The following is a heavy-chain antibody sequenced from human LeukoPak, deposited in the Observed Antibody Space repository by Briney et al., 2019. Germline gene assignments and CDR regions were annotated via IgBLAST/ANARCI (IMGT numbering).Heavy chain of an antibody. J-gene: IGHJ6*03. V-gene: IGHV4-30-4*08. D-gene: IGHD4-23*01. Sequence: PSQTLSLTCTVSGGSISSGDYYWSWIRQPPGKGLEWIGYIYYSGSTYYNPSLKSRVTISVDTSKNQFSLKLGSVTAADTAVYYCARDFRDGGYMDVWGKGTTVTVSS. CDR1: GGSISSGDYY. CDR3: ARDFRDGGYMDV. CDR2: IYYSGST.